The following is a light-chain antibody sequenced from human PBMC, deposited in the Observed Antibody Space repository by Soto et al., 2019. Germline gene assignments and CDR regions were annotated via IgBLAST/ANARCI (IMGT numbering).Light chain of an antibody. CDR2: GAC. CDR3: QAYHKWLPNP. V-gene: IGKV3-15*01. J-gene: IGKJ2*01. CDR1: QVIGSRY. Sequence: EIVMTQSPGTLSLSPGERATISCRASQVIGSRYLAWYHQKPGQAPRLLIYGACTRAAGVPVRFSGSGSGSEFTLTIDTLHSEDFAVYDCQAYHKWLPNPFGQGT.